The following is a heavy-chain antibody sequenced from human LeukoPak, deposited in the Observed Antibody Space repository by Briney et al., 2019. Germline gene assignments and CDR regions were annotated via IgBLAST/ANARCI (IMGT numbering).Heavy chain of an antibody. CDR2: INHSGST. Sequence: SETLSLTCAVFGGSFSGYYWSWIRQPPGKGLEWIGEINHSGSTNYNPSLKSRVTISVDTSKNQFSLKLSSVTAADTAVYYCARRVYCSGGNCKSGMDVWGQGTTVTVSS. CDR1: GGSFSGYY. V-gene: IGHV4-34*01. CDR3: ARRVYCSGGNCKSGMDV. J-gene: IGHJ6*02. D-gene: IGHD2-15*01.